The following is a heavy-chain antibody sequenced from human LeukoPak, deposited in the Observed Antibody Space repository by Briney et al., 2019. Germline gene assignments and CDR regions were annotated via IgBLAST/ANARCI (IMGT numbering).Heavy chain of an antibody. Sequence: GGSLRLSCAASGFTFSSYWMSWVRQAPVKGLEWVANIKQDGSEKYYVDSVKGRFTISRDNAKNSLYLQMNSLRAEDTAVYYCAREGVVVVAATYFDYWGQGTLVTVSS. CDR3: AREGVVVVAATYFDY. CDR2: IKQDGSEK. J-gene: IGHJ4*02. CDR1: GFTFSSYW. V-gene: IGHV3-7*03. D-gene: IGHD2-15*01.